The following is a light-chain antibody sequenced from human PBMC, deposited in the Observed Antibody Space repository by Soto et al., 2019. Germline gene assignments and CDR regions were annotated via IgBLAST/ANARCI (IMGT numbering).Light chain of an antibody. CDR3: SSYTSSSTVV. Sequence: QSARTQPASVSGSPGQSITISCIGTSSDVGSYKYVSWYQQYPGKAPKLMIYDVSNRPSWVSDRFSGSKSGNTASLTISGLQAEDEADYYCSSYTSSSTVVFGGGTKLTVL. J-gene: IGLJ2*01. CDR1: SSDVGSYKY. CDR2: DVS. V-gene: IGLV2-14*01.